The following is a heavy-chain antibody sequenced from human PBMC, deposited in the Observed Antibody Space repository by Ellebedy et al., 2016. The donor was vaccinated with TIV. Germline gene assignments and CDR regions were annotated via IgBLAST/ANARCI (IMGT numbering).Heavy chain of an antibody. J-gene: IGHJ6*02. V-gene: IGHV4-34*01. Sequence: MPSETLSLTCAVYGGSFSGYYWNWIRQPPGKGLEWIGEINHSGTTNYNPSLKSRVTISVDTSKSQFSLKLSSVTAADTAVYYCYCLVVAATSYGMDVWGQGTTVTVSS. CDR3: YCLVVAATSYGMDV. CDR1: GGSFSGYY. CDR2: INHSGTT. D-gene: IGHD2-15*01.